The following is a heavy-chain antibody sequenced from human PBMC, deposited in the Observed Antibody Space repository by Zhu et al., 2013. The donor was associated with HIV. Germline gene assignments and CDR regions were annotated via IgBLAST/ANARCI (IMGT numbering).Heavy chain of an antibody. J-gene: IGHJ3*02. CDR2: ISAYKGNT. V-gene: IGHV1-18*01. CDR1: GYTFTTYG. CDR3: AREEGGGSGXIDAFDI. Sequence: QVQLVQSGPEVKKPGASVKVSCKASGYTFTTYGITWVRQAPGQGLEWMGWISAYKGNTKYAQKFQGRVTMTIDTSTRTAYMELRSLRSDDTAVYYCAREEGGGSGXIDAFDIWGQGTMVTVSS. D-gene: IGHD6-19*01.